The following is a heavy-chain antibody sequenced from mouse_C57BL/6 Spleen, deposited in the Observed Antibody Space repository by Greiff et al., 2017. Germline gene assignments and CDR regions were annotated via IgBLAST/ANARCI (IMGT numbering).Heavy chain of an antibody. V-gene: IGHV1-76*01. Sequence: QVQLKQSGAELVRPGASVKLSCKASGYTFTDYYINWVKQRPGQGLEWIARIYPGSGNTYYNEKFKGKATLTAEKSSSTAYMQLSSLTSEDSAVYFCARDGILRSNFDVWGTGTTVTVSS. CDR2: IYPGSGNT. CDR3: ARDGILRSNFDV. J-gene: IGHJ1*03. D-gene: IGHD1-1*01. CDR1: GYTFTDYY.